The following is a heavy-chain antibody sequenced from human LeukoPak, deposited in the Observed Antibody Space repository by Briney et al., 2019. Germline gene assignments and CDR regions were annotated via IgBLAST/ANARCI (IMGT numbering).Heavy chain of an antibody. J-gene: IGHJ5*02. V-gene: IGHV4-38-2*02. D-gene: IGHD2-15*01. CDR3: AREPNYCTDGSCYLTHNWFDP. CDR1: GYSITSYY. CDR2: IYHTGRT. Sequence: SETLSLTCTVSGYSITSYYWGWIRQPPGKGLEWIGTIYHTGRTHYRPSLTSRSTISVDTSKNQFSLKLTSVTAADTAVYYCAREPNYCTDGSCYLTHNWFDPWGQGTLVTVSS.